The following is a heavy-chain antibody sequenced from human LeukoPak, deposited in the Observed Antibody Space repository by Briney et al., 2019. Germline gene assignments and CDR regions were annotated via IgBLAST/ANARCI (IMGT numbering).Heavy chain of an antibody. D-gene: IGHD3-22*01. Sequence: ASVKVSCKASGYTFTSYGISWVRQAPGQGLEWMGWISAYNGNTNYAQKLQGRVTMTTDTSTSTAYMELRSLRSDDTAVYYCARGYDSSGYISQVAEYFQHWGQGTPVTVSS. V-gene: IGHV1-18*01. CDR1: GYTFTSYG. CDR2: ISAYNGNT. CDR3: ARGYDSSGYISQVAEYFQH. J-gene: IGHJ1*01.